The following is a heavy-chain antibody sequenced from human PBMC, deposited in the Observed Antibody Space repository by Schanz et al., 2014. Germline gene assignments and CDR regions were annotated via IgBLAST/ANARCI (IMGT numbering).Heavy chain of an antibody. D-gene: IGHD6-13*01. CDR3: AKSQGSSFDS. Sequence: EVHLLESGGGLVEPGGSLRLSCATSGFSLDIFAVSWVRQAPGKGLEWVSSFNDGGVNKYYADSVKGRFTISSDNSKSTLYLQMSDLRAEDTAVYYCAKSQGSSFDSWGQGTLVTVSS. CDR2: FNDGGVNK. CDR1: GFSLDIFA. V-gene: IGHV3-23*01. J-gene: IGHJ4*02.